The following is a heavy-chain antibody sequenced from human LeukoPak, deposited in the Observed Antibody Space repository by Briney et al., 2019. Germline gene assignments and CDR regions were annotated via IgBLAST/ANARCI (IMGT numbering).Heavy chain of an antibody. J-gene: IGHJ4*02. CDR1: GFTFSNYR. V-gene: IGHV3-21*01. Sequence: GGSLRLSCAASGFTFSNYRMIWVRQAPGKGLEWVSSISSSSSYIYYTDSVKGRFTISRDNAKNSLYLQMNSLRAEDTAVYYCARDYTSGGFDFSGQGTLVTVSS. CDR2: ISSSSSYI. D-gene: IGHD6-19*01. CDR3: ARDYTSGGFDF.